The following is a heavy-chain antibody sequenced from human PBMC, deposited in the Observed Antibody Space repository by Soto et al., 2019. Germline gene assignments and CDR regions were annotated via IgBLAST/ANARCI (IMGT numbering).Heavy chain of an antibody. CDR3: AIQPAP. Sequence: GGSMRLSCVASGFTFRSSSMNWVRQAPGKGLEWLANINPDGSQKHYVDSLKGRFTISRDNVQNSLYLQMNSLRDEDTAIYYCAIQPAPWGQGTLVTVSS. CDR1: GFTFRSSS. CDR2: INPDGSQK. J-gene: IGHJ5*02. V-gene: IGHV3-7*01.